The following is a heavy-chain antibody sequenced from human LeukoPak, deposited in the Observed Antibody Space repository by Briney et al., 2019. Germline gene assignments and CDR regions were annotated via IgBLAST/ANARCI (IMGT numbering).Heavy chain of an antibody. D-gene: IGHD5-18*01. J-gene: IGHJ4*02. CDR1: GDSVSSNSVA. CDR3: ARERGGNNYGYVFDY. V-gene: IGHV6-1*01. CDR2: IYYRSKWYN. Sequence: SRTLSLTCAISGDSVSSNSVAWNWIRQSPSRGLEWLGRIYYRSKWYNDYAVSVESRITINPDTTKNRFSLQLNSVTPEDTAVYYCARERGGNNYGYVFDYWGQGTLVTVSS.